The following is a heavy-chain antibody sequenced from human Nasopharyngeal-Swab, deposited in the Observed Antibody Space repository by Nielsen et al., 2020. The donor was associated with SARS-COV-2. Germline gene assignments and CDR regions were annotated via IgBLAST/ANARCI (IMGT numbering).Heavy chain of an antibody. V-gene: IGHV2-5*02. CDR2: IYWDDDK. D-gene: IGHD2-2*01. CDR1: GFSLDTDGES. CDR3: AHSRSSMTVTPDY. J-gene: IGHJ4*02. Sequence: SGPTLVKPTQTLTLTCSFSGFSLDTDGESVGWIRQPPGKALEWLALIYWDDDKRYSPSLRPRLTITKDTSKNQVVLTMINMDPVDTGTYFCAHSRSSMTVTPDYWGQGTLVTVSS.